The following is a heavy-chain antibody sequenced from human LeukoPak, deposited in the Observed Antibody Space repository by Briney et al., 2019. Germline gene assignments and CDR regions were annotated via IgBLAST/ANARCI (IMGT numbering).Heavy chain of an antibody. V-gene: IGHV1-18*01. CDR3: ARGVGNEGLTI. D-gene: IGHD1-26*01. J-gene: IGHJ3*02. CDR1: GYTFTNYG. Sequence: ASVKVSCKASGYTFTNYGINWVRQAPGQGLEWMGWISTYNGDTNYAQKLQGRVTMTTDTSTSTAYMELRSLRSDDTAVYYCARGVGNEGLTIWGQGTLVTVSS. CDR2: ISTYNGDT.